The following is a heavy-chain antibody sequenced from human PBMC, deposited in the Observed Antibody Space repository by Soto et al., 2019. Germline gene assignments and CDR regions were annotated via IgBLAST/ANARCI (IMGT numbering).Heavy chain of an antibody. CDR1: GFIFSSYW. D-gene: IGHD1-1*01. Sequence: EVQLVESGGGVVHPGGSLRLSCAASGFIFSSYWIHWVRQAPGKGLVWVSRINSDGSTTSYADSVKGRFTISRDNAKNTLYLQMNSLRAEDTAVYYCTRAGLTTGDYWGQGTLVTVSS. CDR2: INSDGSTT. V-gene: IGHV3-74*01. J-gene: IGHJ4*02. CDR3: TRAGLTTGDY.